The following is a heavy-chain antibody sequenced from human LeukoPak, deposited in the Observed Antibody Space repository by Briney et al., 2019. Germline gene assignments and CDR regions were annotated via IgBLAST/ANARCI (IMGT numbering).Heavy chain of an antibody. CDR1: GYTFTDYY. Sequence: ASVKVSCKVSGYTFTDYYMHWVQQAPGKGLEWMGLVDPEDGETIYAEKFQGRVTITADTSTDTAYMELSSLRSEDTAVYYCATDPSVADKYNWFDPWGQGTLVTVSS. CDR3: ATDPSVADKYNWFDP. J-gene: IGHJ5*02. V-gene: IGHV1-69-2*01. CDR2: VDPEDGET. D-gene: IGHD6-6*01.